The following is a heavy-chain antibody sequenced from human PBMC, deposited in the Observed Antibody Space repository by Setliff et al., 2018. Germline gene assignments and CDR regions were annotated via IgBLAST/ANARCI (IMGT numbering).Heavy chain of an antibody. CDR1: GYTFSTYG. V-gene: IGHV1-18*01. J-gene: IGHJ3*02. Sequence: ASVKVSCKASGYTFSTYGIAWVRQAPGQGLEWMGWISPYNGYIIYAHKFQGRVTMTTDTSTGTADMELRNLRSDDTAVYYCTRDTNIVIVPPHRTAFDIWGQGTMVTVSS. D-gene: IGHD2-2*01. CDR2: ISPYNGYI. CDR3: TRDTNIVIVPPHRTAFDI.